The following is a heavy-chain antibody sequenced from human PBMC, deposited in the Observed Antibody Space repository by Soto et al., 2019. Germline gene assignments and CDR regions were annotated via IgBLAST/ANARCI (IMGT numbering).Heavy chain of an antibody. CDR3: ARVGVRDYGGNSGVWYYFDY. Sequence: QVQLVQSGAEVKKPGSSVKVSCKASGGTFSSYAISWVRQAPGQGLEWMGGIIPIFGTANYAQKFQGRVTITADESTSTAYMELSSLRSEDTAVYYCARVGVRDYGGNSGVWYYFDYWGQGTLVTVSS. CDR2: IIPIFGTA. CDR1: GGTFSSYA. J-gene: IGHJ4*02. V-gene: IGHV1-69*01. D-gene: IGHD4-17*01.